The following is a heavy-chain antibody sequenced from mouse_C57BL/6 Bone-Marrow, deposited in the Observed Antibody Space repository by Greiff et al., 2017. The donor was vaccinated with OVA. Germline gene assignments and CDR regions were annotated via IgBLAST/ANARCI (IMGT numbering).Heavy chain of an antibody. D-gene: IGHD1-1*01. Sequence: EVKLVESGGDLVKPGGSLKLSCAASGFTFSSYGMYWVSQTPDQRLEWVATISSGGSYNSYPDSVKGRFTISRDNAKNTLYLQMSSLKSEYTAMYYCARSTVVATKAMDDGGQGTSVTFSS. CDR3: ARSTVVATKAMDD. CDR1: GFTFSSYG. J-gene: IGHJ4*01. CDR2: ISSGGSYN. V-gene: IGHV5-6*01.